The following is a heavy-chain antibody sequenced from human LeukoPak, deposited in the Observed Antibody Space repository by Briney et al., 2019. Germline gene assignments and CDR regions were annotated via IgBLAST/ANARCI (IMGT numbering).Heavy chain of an antibody. J-gene: IGHJ6*03. Sequence: GGSLRLSCAASGFTFSGYGMHWVRQAPGKGLEWVAVIWYDGSNKYYVDSVKGRFTISRDDSKNTLYLQMNSLRAEDTAVYYCAKDGDRGEYYYYYYMDVWGKGTTVTVSS. CDR2: IWYDGSNK. D-gene: IGHD3-10*01. CDR3: AKDGDRGEYYYYYYMDV. V-gene: IGHV3-33*06. CDR1: GFTFSGYG.